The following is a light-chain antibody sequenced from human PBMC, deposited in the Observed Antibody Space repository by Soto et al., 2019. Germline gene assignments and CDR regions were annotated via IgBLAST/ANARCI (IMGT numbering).Light chain of an antibody. CDR3: QQYGSSLIT. V-gene: IGKV3-20*01. Sequence: EIVLTQSPGTLSLSPGERATVSCRASQSVSSSSLAWYQQKVGQAPRLLIYGASSRATGIPDRFSGSGSGTDFTLTISRLEPEDFAVYYCQQYGSSLITFGQGTRLDIK. J-gene: IGKJ5*01. CDR1: QSVSSSS. CDR2: GAS.